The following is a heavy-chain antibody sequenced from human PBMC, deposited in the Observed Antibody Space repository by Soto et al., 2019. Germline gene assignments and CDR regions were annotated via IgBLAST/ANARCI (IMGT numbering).Heavy chain of an antibody. CDR1: GFTVSSNY. Sequence: GGSLRLSCAASGFTVSSNYMSWVRQAPGKGLEWVSVIYSGGSTYYADSVKGRFTISRDNSKNTLYLQMNSLRAEDTAVYYGARGDPDSSGWPLFDYWGQGTLVTVSS. J-gene: IGHJ4*02. CDR3: ARGDPDSSGWPLFDY. D-gene: IGHD6-19*01. CDR2: IYSGGST. V-gene: IGHV3-53*01.